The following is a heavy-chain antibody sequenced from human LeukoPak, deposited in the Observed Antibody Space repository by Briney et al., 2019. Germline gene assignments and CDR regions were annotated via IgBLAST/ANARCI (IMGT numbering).Heavy chain of an antibody. CDR1: GYTFTGYY. D-gene: IGHD6-13*01. CDR3: ARVVVAAAGYNWFDP. V-gene: IGHV1-3*03. CDR2: INAGNGNT. Sequence: ASVKVSCKASGYTFTGYYMHWVRQAPGQGLEGMGWINAGNGNTKYSQEFQGRVTITTDTSASTAYMELSSLRSEDMAVYYCARVVVAAAGYNWFDPWGQGTLVTVSS. J-gene: IGHJ5*02.